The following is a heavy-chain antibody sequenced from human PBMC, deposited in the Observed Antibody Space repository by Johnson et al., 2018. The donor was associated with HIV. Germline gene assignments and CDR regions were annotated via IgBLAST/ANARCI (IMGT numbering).Heavy chain of an antibody. CDR3: AKSGPRAFDI. V-gene: IGHV3-23*04. J-gene: IGHJ3*02. CDR2: ISGSGGST. Sequence: VQLVESGGDVVQPGRSLRLSCAAFGFDFNTHNIHWVRQAPGKGLEWVSAISGSGGSTYYADSVKGRFTISRDNSKNPLYLQMNSLRAEDTAVYYCAKSGPRAFDIWGQGTMVTVSS. D-gene: IGHD2-8*02. CDR1: GFDFNTHN.